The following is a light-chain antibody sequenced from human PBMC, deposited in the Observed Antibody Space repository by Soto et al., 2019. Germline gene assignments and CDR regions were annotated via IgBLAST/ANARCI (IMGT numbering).Light chain of an antibody. CDR1: QSFTGSS. CDR2: GAS. Sequence: EIVLTQSPGTLSLSRGERATFSCRASQSFTGSSLAWYQQKPGQAPRLLIYGASSRAPGIPDRFSGSGSGTDFLLSISILKPEEFAVYYCQQKESSPLYTFGQGTKLEMK. J-gene: IGKJ2*01. CDR3: QQKESSPLYT. V-gene: IGKV3-20*01.